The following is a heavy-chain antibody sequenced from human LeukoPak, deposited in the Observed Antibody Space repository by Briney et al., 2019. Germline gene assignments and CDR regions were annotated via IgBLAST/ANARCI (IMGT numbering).Heavy chain of an antibody. D-gene: IGHD1-1*01. J-gene: IGHJ6*03. V-gene: IGHV3-15*01. Sequence: GGSLRLSCEASGFIFRNLWMTWVRQAPGRGLEWVGRIKSKFDSETPDYTTDYAAPVEGRFSISRDGSKDTLFLQMNSLKAEDTAVYYCTTDPPRTGGRYMAVWGKGTTVTVSS. CDR2: IKSKFDSETPDYTT. CDR1: GFIFRNLW. CDR3: TTDPPRTGGRYMAV.